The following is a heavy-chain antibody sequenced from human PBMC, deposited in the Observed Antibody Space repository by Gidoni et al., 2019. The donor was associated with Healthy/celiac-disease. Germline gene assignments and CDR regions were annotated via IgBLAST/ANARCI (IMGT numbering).Heavy chain of an antibody. J-gene: IGHJ6*02. CDR1: GFTFGSDS. D-gene: IGHD2-2*02. CDR3: ARCVTELLYPRYYYYGMDV. CDR2: ISSSSSTI. Sequence: EVQLVESGGGLVQPGGSLSISCAASGFTFGSDSMTWVRQAPGKVLEWVSYISSSSSTIYYADSVKGRFTISRDNAKNSLYLQMNSLRAEDTAVYYCARCVTELLYPRYYYYGMDVWGQGTTVTVSS. V-gene: IGHV3-48*01.